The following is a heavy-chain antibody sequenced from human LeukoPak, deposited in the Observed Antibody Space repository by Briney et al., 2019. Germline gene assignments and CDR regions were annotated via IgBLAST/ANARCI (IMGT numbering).Heavy chain of an antibody. J-gene: IGHJ4*02. D-gene: IGHD3-3*01. CDR1: GFTVSSNY. V-gene: IGHV3-53*04. CDR3: ARTRVGYDFWSGYYGGPYYFDY. CDR2: IYSGGST. Sequence: QPGGSLRLSCAASGFTVSSNYMSWVRQAPGKGLEWVSVIYSGGSTYYADSGKGRFTISRHNSKNTLYLQMNSLRAEATDVYYYARTRVGYDFWSGYYGGPYYFDYWGQGTLVTVSS.